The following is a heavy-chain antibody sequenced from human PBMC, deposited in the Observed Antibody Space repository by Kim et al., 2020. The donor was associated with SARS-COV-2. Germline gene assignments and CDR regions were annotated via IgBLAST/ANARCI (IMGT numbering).Heavy chain of an antibody. J-gene: IGHJ4*02. CDR3: ARLYDSSGYYDY. D-gene: IGHD3-22*01. V-gene: IGHV4-39*01. Sequence: YYNPSLKSRVTISVDTSKNQFSLKLSSVTAADTAVYYCARLYDSSGYYDYWGQGTLVTVSS.